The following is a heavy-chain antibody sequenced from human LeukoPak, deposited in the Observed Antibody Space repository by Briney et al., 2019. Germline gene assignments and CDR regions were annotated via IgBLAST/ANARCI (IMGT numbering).Heavy chain of an antibody. CDR2: ISYDGSNK. J-gene: IGHJ4*02. V-gene: IGHV3-30*04. CDR1: GFTFSSYA. Sequence: GGSLRLSCAASGFTFSSYAMHWVRQAPGKGLEWVAVISYDGSNKYYADSVKGRFTISRDNSKNTLYLQMNNLRAEDTAVYYCARVPDPFEQYVDYWGQGTLVTVSS. CDR3: ARVPDPFEQYVDY. D-gene: IGHD1/OR15-1a*01.